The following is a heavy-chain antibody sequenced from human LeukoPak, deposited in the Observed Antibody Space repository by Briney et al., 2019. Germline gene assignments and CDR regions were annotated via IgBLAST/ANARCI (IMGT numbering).Heavy chain of an antibody. J-gene: IGHJ3*02. CDR3: ARNRAFRSAYGAKRGAFDI. D-gene: IGHD4-17*01. CDR2: ISSSSSYI. V-gene: IGHV3-21*01. Sequence: GGSLRLSCAASGFTFSSYSMNWVRQAPGKGLEWVSSISSSSSYIYYADSVKGRFTISRDNAKNSLYLQMNSLRAEDTAVYYCARNRAFRSAYGAKRGAFDIWGQGTMVTVSS. CDR1: GFTFSSYS.